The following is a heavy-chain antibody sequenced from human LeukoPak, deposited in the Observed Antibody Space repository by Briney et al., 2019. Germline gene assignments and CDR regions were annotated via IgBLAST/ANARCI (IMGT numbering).Heavy chain of an antibody. D-gene: IGHD1-7*01. CDR1: GFTFSDYY. V-gene: IGHV3-21*01. J-gene: IGHJ4*02. Sequence: GGSLRLSCAASGFTFSDYYMNWVRQAPGKGLEWVSSISSSSSYIYYADSVKGRFTISRDNAKNSLYLQMNSLRAEDTAVYYCARGDWNSRYYFDYWGQGTLVTVSS. CDR3: ARGDWNSRYYFDY. CDR2: ISSSSSYI.